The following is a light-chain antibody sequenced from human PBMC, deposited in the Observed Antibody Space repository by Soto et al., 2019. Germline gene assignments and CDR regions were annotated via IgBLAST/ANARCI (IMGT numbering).Light chain of an antibody. CDR2: DAS. CDR1: QSISSY. Sequence: DIQMTQSPSSLSASVGYRVTITCRASQSISSYLNWYQQKPGKAPKLLIYDASSLQSGVPSRFSGSGSGTEFTLTISSLQPDDFATYYCQQYNSYPYTFGQGTRLEI. J-gene: IGKJ5*01. V-gene: IGKV1-5*01. CDR3: QQYNSYPYT.